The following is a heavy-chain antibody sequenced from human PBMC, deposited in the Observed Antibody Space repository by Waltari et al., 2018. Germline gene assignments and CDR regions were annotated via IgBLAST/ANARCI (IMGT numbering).Heavy chain of an antibody. V-gene: IGHV1-3*04. J-gene: IGHJ4*02. CDR3: ARGDLFFY. Sequence: QVQLVQSGAEVKKPGASVKVSCKASGNTFTSHAIHWVRQAPGQRLEWMGWINTDNGNTKYSQKFQGRVTITRDTSASIAYMELSSLRSEDTAIYYCARGDLFFYWGQGTLVTVSS. CDR2: INTDNGNT. CDR1: GNTFTSHA.